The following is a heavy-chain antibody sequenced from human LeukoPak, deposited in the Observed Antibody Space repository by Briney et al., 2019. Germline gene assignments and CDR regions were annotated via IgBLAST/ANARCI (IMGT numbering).Heavy chain of an antibody. CDR2: ISSSSSYT. D-gene: IGHD3-10*01. CDR1: GFTFSSYS. CDR3: AREALSSGLFDY. V-gene: IGHV3-21*01. J-gene: IGHJ4*02. Sequence: GGSLRLSCAASGFTFSSYSMNWVRQAPGKGLEWVSSISSSSSYTYYADSVKGRFTISRDNAKNSLYLQMNSLRAEDTAVYYCAREALSSGLFDYWGQGTLVTVSS.